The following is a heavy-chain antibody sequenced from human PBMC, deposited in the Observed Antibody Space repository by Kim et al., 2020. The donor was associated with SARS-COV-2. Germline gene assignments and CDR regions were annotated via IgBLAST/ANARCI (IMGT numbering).Heavy chain of an antibody. J-gene: IGHJ4*02. CDR2: IYYSGST. CDR3: ARVAAGRGAWFDY. Sequence: SETLSLTCTVSGGSVSSGSYYWSWIRQPPGKGLEWIGYIYYSGSTNYNPSLKSRVTISVDTSKNQFSLKLSSVTAADTAVYYCARVAAGRGAWFDYWGQGTLVTVSS. CDR1: GGSVSSGSYY. D-gene: IGHD2-15*01. V-gene: IGHV4-61*01.